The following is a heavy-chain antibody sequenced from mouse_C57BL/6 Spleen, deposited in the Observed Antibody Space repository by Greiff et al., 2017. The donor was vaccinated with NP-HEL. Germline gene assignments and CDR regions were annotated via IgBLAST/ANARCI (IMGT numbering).Heavy chain of an antibody. D-gene: IGHD2-4*01. J-gene: IGHJ3*01. CDR1: GYTFTSYG. V-gene: IGHV1-81*01. CDR2: IYPRSGNT. Sequence: VKLVESGAELARPGASVKLSCKASGYTFTSYGISWVKQRTGQGLEWIGEIYPRSGNTYYNEKFKGKATLTADKSSSTAYMELRSLTSEDSAVYFCARKGDYEAYWGQGTLVTVSA. CDR3: ARKGDYEAY.